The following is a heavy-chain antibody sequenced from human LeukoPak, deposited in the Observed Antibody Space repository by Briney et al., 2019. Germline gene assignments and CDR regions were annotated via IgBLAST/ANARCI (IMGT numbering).Heavy chain of an antibody. CDR3: ARQFKYCSSTSCPYYYYGMDV. J-gene: IGHJ6*02. V-gene: IGHV5-10-1*01. D-gene: IGHD2-2*01. Sequence: PRESLKISCKGSGYSFTSYWISWVRQMPGKGLEWMGRIDPSDSYTNYSPSFQGHVTISADKSISTAYLQWSSLKASDTAMYYCARQFKYCSSTSCPYYYYGMDVWGQGTTVTVSS. CDR1: GYSFTSYW. CDR2: IDPSDSYT.